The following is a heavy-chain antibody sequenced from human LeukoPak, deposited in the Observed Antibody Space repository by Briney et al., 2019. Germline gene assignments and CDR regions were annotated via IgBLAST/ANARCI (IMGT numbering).Heavy chain of an antibody. CDR2: IKEDGSEE. CDR1: GFKFSDFW. Sequence: GGSLRLSCAASGFKFSDFWMTWVRQTPGKGLEWVANIKEDGSEEYHVDSVKGRFTISRDNTKSSLFLQMNSLRGDDTAVYYCVRDSRPGGAMGLYHNFDFWGQGTLVTVSS. D-gene: IGHD3-16*01. V-gene: IGHV3-7*01. CDR3: VRDSRPGGAMGLYHNFDF. J-gene: IGHJ4*02.